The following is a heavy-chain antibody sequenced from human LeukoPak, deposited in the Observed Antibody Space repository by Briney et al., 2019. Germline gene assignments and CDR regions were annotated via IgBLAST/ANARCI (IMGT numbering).Heavy chain of an antibody. J-gene: IGHJ4*02. V-gene: IGHV3-23*01. CDR3: AKDRGYCSSTSCSDDDY. D-gene: IGHD2-2*01. Sequence: GGSLRLSCPASGFTFSSYAMSWVRQAPGKVLEWVSAISGSGGSTYHADSVKGRFTISRDNSKSTLYLQMNSLRVEDTAVYYCAKDRGYCSSTSCSDDDYWGQGTLVTVSS. CDR1: GFTFSSYA. CDR2: ISGSGGST.